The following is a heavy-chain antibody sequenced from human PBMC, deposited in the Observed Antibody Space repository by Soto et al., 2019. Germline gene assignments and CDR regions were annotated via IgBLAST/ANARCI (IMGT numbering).Heavy chain of an antibody. J-gene: IGHJ4*02. CDR1: GDSVSGNSAA. D-gene: IGHD3-16*01. CDR3: ARAFPYYESSPSYFVY. V-gene: IGHV6-1*01. Sequence: PSPTLSLTCAISGDSVSGNSAAWNWIRQSPSRGLEWLGRTYYRSKWYNDYAVSVKSRITVTPDTSKNQFSLHLNSVTPEDTAVYYCARAFPYYESSPSYFVYPGPAALVTVS. CDR2: TYYRSKWYN.